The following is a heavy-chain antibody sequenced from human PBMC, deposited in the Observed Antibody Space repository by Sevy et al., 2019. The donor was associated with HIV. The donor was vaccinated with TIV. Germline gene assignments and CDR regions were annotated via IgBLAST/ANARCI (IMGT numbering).Heavy chain of an antibody. J-gene: IGHJ4*02. CDR1: GFSFSNYW. CDR2: IKQDESEK. D-gene: IGHD3-22*01. CDR3: AKGNSGSFDY. Sequence: GGSLRLSCAASGFSFSNYWMHWVRQAPGQGLEWVANIKQDESEKYYVASVKGRFTISRDNAKNSVYLEMNSLRPEDTAIYYCAKGNSGSFDYWGQGTLVTVSS. V-gene: IGHV3-7*01.